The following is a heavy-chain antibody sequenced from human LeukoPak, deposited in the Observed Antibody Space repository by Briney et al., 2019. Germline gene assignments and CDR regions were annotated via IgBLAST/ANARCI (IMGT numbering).Heavy chain of an antibody. CDR1: GGSFSGYY. D-gene: IGHD2-8*01. CDR2: INHSGST. J-gene: IGHJ4*02. CDR3: ARGESCANGVCYYWDY. V-gene: IGHV4-34*01. Sequence: SETLSLTCAVYGGSFSGYYWSWIRQPPGQGLEWIGGINHSGSTNYNPSLKSRVTITVDTSKNQFSLKLSSVTAADTAVYYCARGESCANGVCYYWDYWGQGTMVTVSS.